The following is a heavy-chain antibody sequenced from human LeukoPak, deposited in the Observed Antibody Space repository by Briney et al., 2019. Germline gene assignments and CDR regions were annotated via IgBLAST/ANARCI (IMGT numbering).Heavy chain of an antibody. Sequence: PGGSLRLSCAASGFTFSSYAMSWVRQAPGKGLEWVSAISGSGDSTYYADSVKGRFTISRDNSRNTLYLQVNSLRAEDTAVYYCAKDRAYRIATSLDYWGQGTLVTVSS. CDR1: GFTFSSYA. CDR3: AKDRAYRIATSLDY. J-gene: IGHJ4*02. V-gene: IGHV3-23*01. CDR2: ISGSGDST. D-gene: IGHD6-13*01.